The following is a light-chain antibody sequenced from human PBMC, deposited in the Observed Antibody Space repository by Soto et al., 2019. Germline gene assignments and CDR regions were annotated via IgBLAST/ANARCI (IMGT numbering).Light chain of an antibody. CDR2: DVS. Sequence: QSALTQPRLVSGSPGQSITISCSGTSSDVGGSNYVSWYQQHPGEAPKLLIYDVSKWPSGVPDRFSGSKSGNTASLTISGLQAEDEADYYCYSYAGSRVFGTGTKVTVL. J-gene: IGLJ1*01. CDR3: YSYAGSRV. CDR1: SSDVGGSNY. V-gene: IGLV2-11*01.